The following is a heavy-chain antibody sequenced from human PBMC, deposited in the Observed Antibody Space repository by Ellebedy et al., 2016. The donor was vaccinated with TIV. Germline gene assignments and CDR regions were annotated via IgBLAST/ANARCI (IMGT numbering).Heavy chain of an antibody. D-gene: IGHD5-12*01. V-gene: IGHV4-39*01. J-gene: IGHJ4*02. CDR3: ARGYSYGLRPFDY. Sequence: SETLSPTCTVSGGSISSSSYYWGWIRQPPGKGLEWIGSIYYTGSTYHNPSLKSRVTISLDTSKNQFSLKLNSVTAADTAVYYCARGYSYGLRPFDYWGQGTLVTVSS. CDR2: IYYTGST. CDR1: GGSISSSSYY.